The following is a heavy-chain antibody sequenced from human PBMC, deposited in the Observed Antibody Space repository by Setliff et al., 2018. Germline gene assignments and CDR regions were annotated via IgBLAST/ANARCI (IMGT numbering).Heavy chain of an antibody. J-gene: IGHJ3*02. D-gene: IGHD5-12*01. CDR2: ISWNSGSI. CDR3: AKGGRRWLQFDAFDI. CDR1: GFTFSNAW. V-gene: IGHV3-9*03. Sequence: GGSLRLSCAASGFTFSNAWMSWVRQAPGKGLEWVSGISWNSGSIGYADSVKGRFTISRDNAKNSLYLQMNSLRAEDMALYYCAKGGRRWLQFDAFDIWGQGTMVTVSS.